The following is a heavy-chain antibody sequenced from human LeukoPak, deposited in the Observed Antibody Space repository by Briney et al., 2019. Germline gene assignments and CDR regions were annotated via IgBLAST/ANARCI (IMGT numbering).Heavy chain of an antibody. Sequence: GGSLRLSCAASGFTFSSYTMNWVRQAPGKGLEWVSSISGSSSYIYYADSVKGRFTISRDNAKNSLYLQMNSLRVEDTAVYYCALGLVTDYWGQGTLVTVSS. J-gene: IGHJ4*02. V-gene: IGHV3-21*01. CDR2: ISGSSSYI. CDR1: GFTFSSYT. CDR3: ALGLVTDY. D-gene: IGHD3-9*01.